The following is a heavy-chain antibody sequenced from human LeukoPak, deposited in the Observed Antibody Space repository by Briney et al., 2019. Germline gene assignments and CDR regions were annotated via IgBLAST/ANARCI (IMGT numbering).Heavy chain of an antibody. D-gene: IGHD4-17*01. CDR3: AREYYGDYEYYYYGMDV. Sequence: GGSLRLSCAASGFTFSSYSMNWVRRAPGKGLEWVSFISSSSTYIHYADSVKGRFTISRDNAKNSVYLQMNSLRAEDTAVYYCAREYYGDYEYYYYGMDVWSQGTTVTVSS. CDR1: GFTFSSYS. CDR2: ISSSSTYI. J-gene: IGHJ6*02. V-gene: IGHV3-21*01.